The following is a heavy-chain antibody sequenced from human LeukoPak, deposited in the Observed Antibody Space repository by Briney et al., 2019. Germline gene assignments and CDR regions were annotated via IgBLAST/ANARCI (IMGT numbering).Heavy chain of an antibody. V-gene: IGHV3-23*01. CDR1: GFMFSNYA. Sequence: GGSLRLSCVASGFMFSNYAITWVRQAPGKGLEWVSSIGGSGSTTYYADSVKGRFTISRDISKTTLSLQMNSLRVEDTAVYYCAEAILGMIVPWGQGTLVIVSS. D-gene: IGHD3-3*01. CDR3: AEAILGMIVP. CDR2: IGGSGSTT. J-gene: IGHJ4*02.